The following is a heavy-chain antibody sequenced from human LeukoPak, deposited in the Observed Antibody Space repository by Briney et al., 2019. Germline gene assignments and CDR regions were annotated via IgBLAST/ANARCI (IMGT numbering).Heavy chain of an antibody. Sequence: GGSLRLSCAASGFTFSTFAMIWVRQPPGKGLEWVSSIFPSGGEIHYADSVRGRFTISRDNFKSTLSLQMNSLRAEDTAIYYCATYRQVLLPFESWGQGTLVTVSS. D-gene: IGHD2-8*02. V-gene: IGHV3-23*01. J-gene: IGHJ4*02. CDR1: GFTFSTFA. CDR3: ATYRQVLLPFES. CDR2: IFPSGGEI.